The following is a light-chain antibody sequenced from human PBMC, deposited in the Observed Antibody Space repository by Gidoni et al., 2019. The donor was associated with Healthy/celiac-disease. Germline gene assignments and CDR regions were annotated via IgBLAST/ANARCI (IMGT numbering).Light chain of an antibody. V-gene: IGKV4-1*01. CDR2: WAS. Sequence: SLAVSLGERATINCKSSQSVLYSSNNKNYLAWYQQKPGQPPKLLIYWASTRESGVPDRFSGSGSGTDFTLTISSLQAEDVAVYYCQQYYSTPYTFXQXTKLESK. CDR1: QSVLYSSNNKNY. CDR3: QQYYSTPYT. J-gene: IGKJ2*01.